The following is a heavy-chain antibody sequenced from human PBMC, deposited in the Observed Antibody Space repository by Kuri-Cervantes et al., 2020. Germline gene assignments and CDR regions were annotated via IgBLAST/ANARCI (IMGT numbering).Heavy chain of an antibody. CDR3: ATDWRYDSGWYEGEFDY. D-gene: IGHD6-19*01. CDR1: KFTFSTYW. V-gene: IGHV3-7*01. J-gene: IGHJ4*02. Sequence: GESLKISCAASKFTFSTYWMNWVRQAPGKGLEWVAIIKQDGSEKYYVDSVKGRFTISRDNAKNPLYLQMSSLRAEDTAVYYCATDWRYDSGWYEGEFDYWGQGTLVTVSS. CDR2: IKQDGSEK.